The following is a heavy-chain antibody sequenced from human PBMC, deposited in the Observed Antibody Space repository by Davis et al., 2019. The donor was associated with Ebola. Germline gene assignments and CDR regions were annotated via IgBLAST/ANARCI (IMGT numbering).Heavy chain of an antibody. CDR3: AKVGVFSSSWEPNIYYSYGMYV. V-gene: IGHV3-9*01. CDR1: GFIFDDYA. J-gene: IGHJ6*02. CDR2: INWNSGDI. Sequence: GGSLRLSCAASGFIFDDYAMHWVRRGPGKGLEWVSGINWNSGDIAYADSVKGRFTMSRDNSKKSLFLQMNSLRADDTALYYCAKVGVFSSSWEPNIYYSYGMYVWGQGPTVTVSS. D-gene: IGHD6-6*01.